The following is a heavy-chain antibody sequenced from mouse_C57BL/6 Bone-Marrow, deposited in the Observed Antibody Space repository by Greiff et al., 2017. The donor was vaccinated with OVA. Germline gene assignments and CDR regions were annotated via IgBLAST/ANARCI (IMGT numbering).Heavy chain of an antibody. V-gene: IGHV1-64*01. D-gene: IGHD2-3*01. CDR3: VRTYRDGYPQFAH. J-gene: IGHJ3*01. CDR2: IHPNSGST. CDR1: GYTFTSYW. Sequence: VQLQQPGAELVKPGASVKLSCKASGYTFTSYWMHWVKQRPGQGLEWIGMIHPNSGSTNYNEKFKSKATLTVDKSSSTAYMQLSSLTSEDSAVYYCVRTYRDGYPQFAHWRQGTLVTVSA.